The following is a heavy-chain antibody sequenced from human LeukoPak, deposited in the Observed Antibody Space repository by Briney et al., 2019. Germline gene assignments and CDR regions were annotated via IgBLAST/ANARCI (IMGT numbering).Heavy chain of an antibody. V-gene: IGHV4-34*01. D-gene: IGHD2-21*02. CDR2: INHSGST. J-gene: IGHJ3*02. CDR3: ARGDLVVVTAIMPCDI. CDR1: GGSFSGYY. Sequence: SETLSLTCAVYGGSFSGYYWSWIRQPPGKGLEWIGEINHSGSTNYIPSLKSRVTISVDTSKNQFSLKLSSVTAADTAVYYCARGDLVVVTAIMPCDIWGQGTMVTVSS.